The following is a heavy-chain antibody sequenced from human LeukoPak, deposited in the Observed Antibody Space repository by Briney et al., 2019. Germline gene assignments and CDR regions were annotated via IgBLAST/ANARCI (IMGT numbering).Heavy chain of an antibody. Sequence: PSETLSLTCTVSGGSISSSSYYWGWIRQAPGKGLECVSDISGGSGSTYYADSVRGRFSISRDNSKNTLYLQVNSLRAEDTAVYYCAKYAHYYSDSSAAYFDSWGQGTLVTVSS. J-gene: IGHJ4*02. CDR1: GGSISSSSYY. CDR2: ISGGSGST. D-gene: IGHD3-22*01. V-gene: IGHV3-23*01. CDR3: AKYAHYYSDSSAAYFDS.